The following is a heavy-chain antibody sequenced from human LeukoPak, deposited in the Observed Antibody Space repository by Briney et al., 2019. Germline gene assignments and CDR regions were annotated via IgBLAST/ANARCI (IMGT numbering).Heavy chain of an antibody. V-gene: IGHV3-7*01. CDR3: ATYSSLNRREFQY. CDR1: RFTFSVYW. CDR2: IKQDGSDK. Sequence: PGGSLRLSCAASRFTFSVYWMSWVRQAPGKGLEWVANIKQDGSDKYYVDSVKGRFTISRDNAKNSLYLQMNSLRAEDTAVYYCATYSSLNRREFQYWGQGTLLTVSS. J-gene: IGHJ1*01. D-gene: IGHD3-22*01.